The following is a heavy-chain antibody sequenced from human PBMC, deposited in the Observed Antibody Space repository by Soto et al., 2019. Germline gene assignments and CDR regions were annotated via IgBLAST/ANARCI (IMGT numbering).Heavy chain of an antibody. V-gene: IGHV5-51*01. CDR3: ARQIYGGGSPPPYYYYGMDV. D-gene: IGHD3-16*01. J-gene: IGHJ6*02. CDR1: GYSFTSYW. Sequence: GESLKISCKGSGYSFTSYWIGWVRQMPGKGLEWMGIIYPGDSETRYSPSFQGQVTISADKSISTAYLQWSSLKASDTAMYYCARQIYGGGSPPPYYYYGMDVWGQGTTVTVSS. CDR2: IYPGDSET.